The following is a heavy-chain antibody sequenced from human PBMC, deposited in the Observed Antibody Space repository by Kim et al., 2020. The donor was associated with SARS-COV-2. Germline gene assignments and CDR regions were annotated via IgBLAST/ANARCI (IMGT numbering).Heavy chain of an antibody. CDR2: ISYDGSNK. D-gene: IGHD4-17*01. Sequence: GGSLRLSCAASGFTFSSYAMHWVRQAPGKGLEWVAVISYDGSNKYYADSVKGRFTISRDNSKNTLYLQMNSLRAEDTAVYYCVSHDYGGNSGGYFDYWGQGTLVTVSS. V-gene: IGHV3-30*04. CDR1: GFTFSSYA. CDR3: VSHDYGGNSGGYFDY. J-gene: IGHJ4*02.